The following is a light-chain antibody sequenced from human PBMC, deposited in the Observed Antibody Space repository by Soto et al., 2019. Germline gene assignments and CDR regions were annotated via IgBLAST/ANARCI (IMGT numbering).Light chain of an antibody. J-gene: IGKJ5*01. CDR1: QSVSSSS. CDR2: GTS. Sequence: ETVLPQSTGTLSLSPGERATLSCRASQSVSSSSLAWYQQRPGQAPRLLIYGTSSRATGIPDRFSGSGSGTDFTLTISRLEPEDFAVYFCQRYGSSPLIPFGQGARLEIK. CDR3: QRYGSSPLIP. V-gene: IGKV3-20*01.